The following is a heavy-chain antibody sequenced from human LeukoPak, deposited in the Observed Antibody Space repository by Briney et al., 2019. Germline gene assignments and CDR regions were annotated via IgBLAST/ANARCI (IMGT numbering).Heavy chain of an antibody. J-gene: IGHJ4*02. D-gene: IGHD1-1*01. Sequence: SQTLSLSCAISGDSVSSKSAAWSWIRQSPSRGLEWLGRTYYRSKWYIEYAVSVKSRLTIKPDTSKNQFSLQLNSVTPEDTAVYYCARLATKEGRDYWGQGTLVTVSS. V-gene: IGHV6-1*01. CDR1: GDSVSSKSAA. CDR3: ARLATKEGRDY. CDR2: TYYRSKWYI.